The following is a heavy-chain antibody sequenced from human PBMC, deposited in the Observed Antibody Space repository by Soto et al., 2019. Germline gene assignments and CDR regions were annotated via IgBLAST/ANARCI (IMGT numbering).Heavy chain of an antibody. CDR2: INPSGGST. CDR3: AREKSLWSPAAVLYYYYGMDV. D-gene: IGHD2-2*01. CDR1: GYTFTSYY. V-gene: IGHV1-46*01. Sequence: SVKVSCKASGYTFTSYYMHWVRQAPVQGLEWMGIINPSGGSTSYAQKFQGRVTMTRDTSTSTVYMELSSLRSEDTAVYYCAREKSLWSPAAVLYYYYGMDVWGQGTTVTVSS. J-gene: IGHJ6*02.